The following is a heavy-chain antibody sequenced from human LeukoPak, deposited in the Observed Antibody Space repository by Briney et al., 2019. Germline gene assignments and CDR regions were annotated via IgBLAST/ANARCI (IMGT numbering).Heavy chain of an antibody. Sequence: GGSLRLSCAASGFTFSSYAMHWVRQAPGKGLEWVAVISYDGNNKYYADSVKGRSTISRDNSKNTLYLQMNSLRAEDTAVYYCARGYDFWSGPQYFQHWGQGTLVTVSS. CDR2: ISYDGNNK. V-gene: IGHV3-30-3*01. J-gene: IGHJ1*01. D-gene: IGHD3-3*01. CDR3: ARGYDFWSGPQYFQH. CDR1: GFTFSSYA.